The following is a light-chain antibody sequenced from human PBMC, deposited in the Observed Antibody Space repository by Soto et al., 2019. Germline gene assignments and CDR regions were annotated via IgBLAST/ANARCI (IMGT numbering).Light chain of an antibody. V-gene: IGKV3-20*01. J-gene: IGKJ4*01. CDR2: GAS. CDR1: QSLSSSY. CDR3: QHYGTSPLT. Sequence: EIVLTQSPGTLSLSPGERATLSCRASQSLSSSYLAWYQQNPGQAPRLLIYGASSSATGIPDRFSGSGSVTDFTLTISRLEPEDFAVYYCQHYGTSPLTFGGGTKLEIK.